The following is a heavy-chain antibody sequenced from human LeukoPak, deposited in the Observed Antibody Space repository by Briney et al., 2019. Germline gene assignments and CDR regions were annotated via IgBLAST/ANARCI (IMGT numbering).Heavy chain of an antibody. V-gene: IGHV4-39*07. CDR1: GDSINNNVYY. CDR3: ARGDVYNRAFDI. D-gene: IGHD5-24*01. J-gene: IGHJ3*02. Sequence: KPSETLSLTCTVSGDSINNNVYYWGWIRQPPGKGLEWIVSMYYSGSTYYNPSLKSRVTISVDTSKNQFSLKLRYVTAADTAVYYCARGDVYNRAFDIWGQGTLVPVSS. CDR2: MYYSGST.